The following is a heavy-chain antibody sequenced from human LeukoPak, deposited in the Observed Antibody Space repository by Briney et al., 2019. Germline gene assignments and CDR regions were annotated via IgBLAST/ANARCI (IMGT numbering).Heavy chain of an antibody. J-gene: IGHJ4*02. CDR1: GGSISSYY. V-gene: IGHV4-59*01. Sequence: PSETLSLTCTVSGGSISSYYWSWIRQPPGKGLEWIGCIYYSGSTNYNPSLKSRVTISVDTSKNQFSLKLSSVTAADTAVYYCAGHEYYDSSGYAFDYWGQGTLVTVSS. D-gene: IGHD3-22*01. CDR3: AGHEYYDSSGYAFDY. CDR2: IYYSGST.